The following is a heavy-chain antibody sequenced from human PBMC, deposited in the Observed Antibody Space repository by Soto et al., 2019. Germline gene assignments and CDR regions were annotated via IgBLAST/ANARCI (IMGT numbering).Heavy chain of an antibody. CDR2: ISGDGSST. CDR1: EFTFRSYW. D-gene: IGHD1-7*01. V-gene: IGHV3-74*01. J-gene: IGHJ3*01. Sequence: LRLSCAASEFTFRSYWMHWVRQSPGKGLVWVSRISGDGSSTTYADSVRGRFTISRDNAKNTVYLQMDSLRAEDTAVYYCARSLPGTYGAFDLWGQGTMVTVSS. CDR3: ARSLPGTYGAFDL.